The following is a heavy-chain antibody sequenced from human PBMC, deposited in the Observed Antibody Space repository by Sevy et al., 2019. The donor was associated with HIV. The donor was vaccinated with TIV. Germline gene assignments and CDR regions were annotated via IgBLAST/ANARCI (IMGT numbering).Heavy chain of an antibody. J-gene: IGHJ5*02. Sequence: GGSLRLSCAASGFTFSLYAMTWVRQAPGKGLEWVSTITISGGNTYYADSVKGRFTISRDNSKNTLYLQMNSLRVEDTAIYFCAKDHDNNWFDPWGQGTLVTVSS. D-gene: IGHD3-22*01. V-gene: IGHV3-23*01. CDR1: GFTFSLYA. CDR3: AKDHDNNWFDP. CDR2: ITISGGNT.